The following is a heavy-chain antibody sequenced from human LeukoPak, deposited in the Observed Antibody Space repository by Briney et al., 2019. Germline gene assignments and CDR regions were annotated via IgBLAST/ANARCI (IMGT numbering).Heavy chain of an antibody. D-gene: IGHD1-14*01. CDR2: IYTSGST. V-gene: IGHV4-4*09. CDR3: ARGIGSAGGGY. J-gene: IGHJ4*02. CDR1: GGSISSYY. Sequence: SETLSLTCTVSGGSISSYYWSWIRQPPGKGLEWIGYIYTSGSTNYNPSLKSRVTISVDTSKNQFSLKLSSVTAADTAVYYCARGIGSAGGGYWGQGTLVTVSS.